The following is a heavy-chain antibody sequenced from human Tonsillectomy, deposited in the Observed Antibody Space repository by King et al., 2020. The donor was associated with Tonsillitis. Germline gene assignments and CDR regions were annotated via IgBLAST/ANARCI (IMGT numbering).Heavy chain of an antibody. CDR3: AKQFLDAN. D-gene: IGHD1-1*01. CDR1: GFTFGSYA. CDR2: ISESGDTT. Sequence: VQLVESGGGLVQPGGSLRLSCAASGFTFGSYAMNWVRQAPGKGLEWVSSISESGDTTDYADPVRGRFTISRDNSRNTLHLQMNSLRAEDTAVYHCAKQFLDANWGQGTRVTVSS. J-gene: IGHJ4*02. V-gene: IGHV3-23*04.